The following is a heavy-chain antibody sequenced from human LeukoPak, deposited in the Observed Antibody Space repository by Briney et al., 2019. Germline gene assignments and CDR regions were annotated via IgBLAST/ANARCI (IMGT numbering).Heavy chain of an antibody. CDR1: GYTFTSYG. J-gene: IGHJ5*02. CDR3: ARDTATSYGFDP. V-gene: IGHV1-69*13. CDR2: IIPIFGTA. D-gene: IGHD5-18*01. Sequence: ASVKVSCKASGYTFTSYGISWVRQAPGQGLEWMGGIIPIFGTANYAQKFQGRVTITADESTSTAYMELSSLRSEDTAVYYCARDTATSYGFDPWGQGTLVTVSS.